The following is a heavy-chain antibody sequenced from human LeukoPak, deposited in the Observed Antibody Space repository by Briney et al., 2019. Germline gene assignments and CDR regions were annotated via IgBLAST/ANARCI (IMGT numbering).Heavy chain of an antibody. Sequence: GGSLRLSCAASGFTFSSYWMHWVRQAPGKGLVWFSRINSDGSSTTYADSVKGRFTISRDNAENALYLEVNSLRADDTAVYYCTRDQYSGYGRAFDIWGQGTMVTVSS. CDR1: GFTFSSYW. D-gene: IGHD5-12*01. V-gene: IGHV3-74*01. J-gene: IGHJ3*02. CDR3: TRDQYSGYGRAFDI. CDR2: INSDGSST.